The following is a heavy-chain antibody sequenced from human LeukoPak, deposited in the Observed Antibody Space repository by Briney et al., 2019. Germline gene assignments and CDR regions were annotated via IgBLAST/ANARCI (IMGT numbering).Heavy chain of an antibody. CDR3: ARAPHSSSSFIDY. V-gene: IGHV1-46*01. CDR1: GYTFTSYY. D-gene: IGHD6-6*01. Sequence: ASVKVSCKASGYTFTSYYMHWVRQAPGQGLEWMGIINPSGGSTSYAQKFQGRVTITADESTSTAYMELRSLRSDDTAVYYCARAPHSSSSFIDYWGQGTLVTVSS. CDR2: INPSGGST. J-gene: IGHJ4*02.